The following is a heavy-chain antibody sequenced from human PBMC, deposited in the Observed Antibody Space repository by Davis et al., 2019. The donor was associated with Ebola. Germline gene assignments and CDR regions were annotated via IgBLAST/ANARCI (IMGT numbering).Heavy chain of an antibody. V-gene: IGHV4-59*03. CDR1: GISISRHY. D-gene: IGHD3-10*01. CDR3: SERGSSV. CDR2: IYYTGSA. Sequence: PGGSLRLSCTVSGISISRHYWSWIRQPPGKRLEWIGSIYYTGSAYYNSSLNSRATISVDTSKNQLSLKLTSVTAADTAMYYCSERGSSVWGQGTLVTVSS. J-gene: IGHJ4*02.